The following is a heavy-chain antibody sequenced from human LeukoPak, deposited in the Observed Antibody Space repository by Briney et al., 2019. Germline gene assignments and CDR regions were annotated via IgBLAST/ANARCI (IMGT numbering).Heavy chain of an antibody. J-gene: IGHJ2*01. CDR3: ARGGVRKELRFLEWLTMAYFDL. V-gene: IGHV6-1*01. CDR1: GDSVSSNSAA. D-gene: IGHD3-3*01. Sequence: SQTLSLTCAISGDSVSSNSAAWNWIRQSPSRGLEWLGRTYYRSKWYNDYAVSVKSRITINPDTSKNQFSLQLNSVTPEDTAVYYCARGGVRKELRFLEWLTMAYFDLWGRGTLVTVSS. CDR2: TYYRSKWYN.